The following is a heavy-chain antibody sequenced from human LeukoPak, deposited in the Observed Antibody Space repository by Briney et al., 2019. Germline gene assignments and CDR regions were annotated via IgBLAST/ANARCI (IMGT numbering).Heavy chain of an antibody. D-gene: IGHD2-2*01. CDR3: ATPESAIAGKDAFHI. J-gene: IGHJ3*02. Sequence: ASVKVSCKASAYTFTIYGISWVRQAPGQGLEWMGWISSYNGNTNYAQKLQGRVTMTTDASTSTSYMELRSLRSDDTAVYYCATPESAIAGKDAFHIWGQGTMVTVSS. V-gene: IGHV1-18*01. CDR2: ISSYNGNT. CDR1: AYTFTIYG.